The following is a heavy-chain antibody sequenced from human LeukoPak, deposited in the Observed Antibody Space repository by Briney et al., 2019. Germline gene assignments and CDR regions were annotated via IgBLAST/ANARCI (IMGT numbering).Heavy chain of an antibody. Sequence: GRSLRLSCAASGFTLSSYGMHWVRQAPGKGLEWVAVISYDGSNKCYADSVKGRFTISRDKPKITLYLQMDSLRAGDTAVYYCAKDRGAAIGRYYGMDVWGQGTTVTVS. V-gene: IGHV3-30*18. CDR1: GFTLSSYG. J-gene: IGHJ6*02. CDR3: AKDRGAAIGRYYGMDV. CDR2: ISYDGSNK. D-gene: IGHD1-26*01.